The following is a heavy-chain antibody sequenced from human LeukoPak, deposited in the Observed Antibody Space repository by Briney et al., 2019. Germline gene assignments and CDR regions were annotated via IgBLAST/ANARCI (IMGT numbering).Heavy chain of an antibody. CDR1: GFTFSSYE. D-gene: IGHD3-22*01. J-gene: IGHJ4*02. Sequence: GGSLRLSCAASGFTFSSYEMSWVRQAPGKGLEWISYISSDGSVRYYADSVKGRFTISRDNAKNSMYLQMNSLRAEDTAVYYCARAFTSTGYYYVEYWGQGTLVTVSS. V-gene: IGHV3-48*03. CDR3: ARAFTSTGYYYVEY. CDR2: ISSDGSVR.